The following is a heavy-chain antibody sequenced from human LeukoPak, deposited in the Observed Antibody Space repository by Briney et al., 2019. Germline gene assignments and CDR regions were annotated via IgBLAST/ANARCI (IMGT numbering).Heavy chain of an antibody. CDR3: AKTKGYSYGYCFDY. CDR1: GFTFSSYA. J-gene: IGHJ4*02. Sequence: GRSLRLSCAASGFTFSSYAMHWVRQSLGKGLEWVAVMSYDGFNKYYADSVKGRFTISRDNSKNTLYLQMNSLRAEDTAVYYCAKTKGYSYGYCFDYWGLGTLVTVSS. D-gene: IGHD5-18*01. CDR2: MSYDGFNK. V-gene: IGHV3-30*18.